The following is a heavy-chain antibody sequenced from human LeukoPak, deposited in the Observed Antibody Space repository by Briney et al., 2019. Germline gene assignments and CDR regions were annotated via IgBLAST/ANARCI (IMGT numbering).Heavy chain of an antibody. CDR2: ITHSGST. J-gene: IGHJ3*02. Sequence: PSETLSLTCTVSGGISSYYWTWIRQPPGKGLEWIGCITHSGSTNYNPSLKSRATISVDTSKNHFSLNLSFVTAADTAVYYCARVVAVAGTGVDAFDIWGQGTMVTVSS. D-gene: IGHD6-19*01. V-gene: IGHV4-59*12. CDR3: ARVVAVAGTGVDAFDI. CDR1: GGISSYY.